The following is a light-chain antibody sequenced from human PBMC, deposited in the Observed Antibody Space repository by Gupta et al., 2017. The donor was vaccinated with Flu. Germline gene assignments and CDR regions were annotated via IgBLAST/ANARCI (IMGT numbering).Light chain of an antibody. CDR2: GAS. CDR1: QRVGSNY. CDR3: QRYGTSPLT. Sequence: EIVLTQSPGTLSLSQGERATLSCRASQRVGSNYLAWYQQKPGQAPSLLIYGASSRATGIPDRFSGSGSGTDFTLTISRLEPEDFAVYYCQRYGTSPLTFGGGTKVEIK. V-gene: IGKV3-20*01. J-gene: IGKJ4*01.